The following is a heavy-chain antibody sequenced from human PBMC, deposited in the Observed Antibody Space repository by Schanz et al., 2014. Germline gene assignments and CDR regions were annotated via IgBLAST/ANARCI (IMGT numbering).Heavy chain of an antibody. V-gene: IGHV3-23*01. D-gene: IGHD1-26*01. J-gene: IGHJ4*02. CDR2: ISGSGGST. CDR3: ARSRSGFYFDL. Sequence: EVQLLESGGGLVQPGGSLRLSCAASGFTFSSYAMSWVRQAPGKGLEWVSAISGSGGSTYYADSVKGRFTISRDSSKNTLFLQMNSLRTEDTAVYYCARSRSGFYFDLWGPGTQVTVSS. CDR1: GFTFSSYA.